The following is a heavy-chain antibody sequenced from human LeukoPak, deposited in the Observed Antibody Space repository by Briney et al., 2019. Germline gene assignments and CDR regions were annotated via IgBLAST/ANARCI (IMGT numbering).Heavy chain of an antibody. CDR1: GGSISTHY. Sequence: SETLSLTCTVSGGSISTHYWSWLRQPPGKGLEWIGYVFDSERTKDNPSLKSRATLSADTSKNQFSLGLTSVTAADTAVYYCARGGQPNYDFWSGYSTEYNWFDPWGQGTLVTVSS. J-gene: IGHJ5*02. CDR2: VFDSERT. CDR3: ARGGQPNYDFWSGYSTEYNWFDP. D-gene: IGHD3-3*01. V-gene: IGHV4-59*11.